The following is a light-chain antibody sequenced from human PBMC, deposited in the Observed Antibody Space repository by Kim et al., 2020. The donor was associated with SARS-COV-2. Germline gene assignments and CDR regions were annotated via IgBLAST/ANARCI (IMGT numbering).Light chain of an antibody. J-gene: IGLJ2*01. Sequence: APGKTAQIICGGNNIESKRVHWYQQKPGQAPVLVISFDTDRPSGIPERISGSNSGNTATLTITRVEAGDEADYYCQVWESSSDHVVFGGGTQLTVL. CDR2: FDT. CDR3: QVWESSSDHVV. V-gene: IGLV3-21*01. CDR1: NIESKR.